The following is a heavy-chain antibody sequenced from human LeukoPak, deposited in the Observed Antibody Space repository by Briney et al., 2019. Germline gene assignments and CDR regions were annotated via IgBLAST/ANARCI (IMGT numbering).Heavy chain of an antibody. Sequence: ASVKVSCKASGYTFTGYYMHWVRQAPGRGLEWMGWINPNSGGTNYAQKFQGRVTMTRDTSISTAYMELSRLRSDDTAVYYCARGPLLWFGELLSMSDFDYWGQGTLVTVSS. CDR2: INPNSGGT. CDR3: ARGPLLWFGELLSMSDFDY. J-gene: IGHJ4*02. CDR1: GYTFTGYY. D-gene: IGHD3-10*01. V-gene: IGHV1-2*02.